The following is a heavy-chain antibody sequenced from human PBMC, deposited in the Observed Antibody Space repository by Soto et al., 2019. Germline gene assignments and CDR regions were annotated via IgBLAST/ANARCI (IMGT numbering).Heavy chain of an antibody. Sequence: PSETLSLTCAVYGGSFSGYYWSWIRRPPGKGLQWIGEINHTGSTNNNPSLESRVTISVDTSKNQFSLKLSSVTAADTAVYYCASLNQLATLYYYYGMDVWGQGTTVTVSS. V-gene: IGHV4-34*01. CDR2: INHTGST. CDR1: GGSFSGYY. D-gene: IGHD2-2*01. J-gene: IGHJ6*02. CDR3: ASLNQLATLYYYYGMDV.